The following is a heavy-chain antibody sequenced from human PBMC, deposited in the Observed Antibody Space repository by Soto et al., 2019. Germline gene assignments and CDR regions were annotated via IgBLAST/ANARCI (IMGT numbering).Heavy chain of an antibody. CDR2: FFWDGEG. CDR1: GFSLTHGVG. Sequence: QITLKESGPTLVEPTQTLTLTCNFSGFSLTHGVGVGWIRQPPGKALRWLALFFWDGEGRYNSLLKSGLSITKDTSKNQVVLTMTNVDPVDTGTYYCAHRRGYYYDRTGFSHFHYWGQGILVTVSS. J-gene: IGHJ4*02. CDR3: AHRRGYYYDRTGFSHFHY. V-gene: IGHV2-5*02. D-gene: IGHD3-22*01.